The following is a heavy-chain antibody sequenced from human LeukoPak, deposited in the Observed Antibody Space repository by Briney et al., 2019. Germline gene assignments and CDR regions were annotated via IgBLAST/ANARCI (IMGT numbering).Heavy chain of an antibody. CDR1: GGSISSYY. D-gene: IGHD4/OR15-4a*01. CDR3: ARRAGAYSHPYDY. V-gene: IGHV4-59*01. Sequence: SETLSLTCTVSGGSISSYYWSWIRQPPGKGLEWIGYIYYSGSTNYNPSLKSRVTISVDPSKNQFSLKLSSVTAADTAVHYCARRAGAYSHPYDYWGQGTLVTVSS. CDR2: IYYSGST. J-gene: IGHJ4*02.